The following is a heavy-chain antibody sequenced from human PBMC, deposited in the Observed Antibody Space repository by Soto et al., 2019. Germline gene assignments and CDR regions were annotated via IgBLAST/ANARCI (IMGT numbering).Heavy chain of an antibody. V-gene: IGHV3-48*03. CDR3: ASLRFDFWSGYYRSRGMDV. Sequence: GGSLRLSCAASGFTFSSYEMNWVRQAPGKGLEWVSYISSSGSTIYYADSVKGRFTISRDNAKNSLYLQMNSLRAEDTAVYYCASLRFDFWSGYYRSRGMDVWGQGTTVTVSS. D-gene: IGHD3-3*01. CDR2: ISSSGSTI. J-gene: IGHJ6*02. CDR1: GFTFSSYE.